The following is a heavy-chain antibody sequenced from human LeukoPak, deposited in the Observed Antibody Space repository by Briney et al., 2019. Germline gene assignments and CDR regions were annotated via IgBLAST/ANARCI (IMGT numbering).Heavy chain of an antibody. V-gene: IGHV3-33*01. CDR3: ARDLGSTNYYFDY. CDR2: IWHDGSIK. CDR1: GFTFRNYG. Sequence: GGSLRLSCVASGFTFRNYGLHWVRQAPGKGLEWVAVIWHDGSIKYYADSVKGRFTISRDDSKNTLYLQMNSLRAEDTAVYSCARDLGSTNYYFDYWGLGTLVTVSS. J-gene: IGHJ4*02. D-gene: IGHD7-27*01.